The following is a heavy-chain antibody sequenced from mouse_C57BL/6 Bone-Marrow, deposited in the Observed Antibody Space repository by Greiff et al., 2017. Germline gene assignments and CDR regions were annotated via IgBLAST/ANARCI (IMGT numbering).Heavy chain of an antibody. CDR3: ANHYYGSSSWFAY. CDR2: IYPGDGDT. J-gene: IGHJ3*01. D-gene: IGHD1-1*01. CDR1: GYAFSSSW. Sequence: VQLQESGPELVKPGASVKISCKASGYAFSSSWMNWVKQRPGKGLEWIGRIYPGDGDTNYNGKFKGKATLTADKSSSTAYMQLSSLTSEDSAVYFCANHYYGSSSWFAYWGQGTLVTVSA. V-gene: IGHV1-82*01.